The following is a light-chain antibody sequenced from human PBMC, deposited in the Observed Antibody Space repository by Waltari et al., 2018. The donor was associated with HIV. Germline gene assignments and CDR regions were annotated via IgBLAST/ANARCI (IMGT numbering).Light chain of an antibody. J-gene: IGKJ4*02. Sequence: DTQITQSPSSLSASVGDRVTITCRASQRISSYLNLYQQKPGKAPKPLISAASTLQSGVPSRFRGSGSGTDFTLTISSLEPEDFATYYCQQSVSFPLTFGGGTKVEIK. V-gene: IGKV1-39*01. CDR1: QRISSY. CDR3: QQSVSFPLT. CDR2: AAS.